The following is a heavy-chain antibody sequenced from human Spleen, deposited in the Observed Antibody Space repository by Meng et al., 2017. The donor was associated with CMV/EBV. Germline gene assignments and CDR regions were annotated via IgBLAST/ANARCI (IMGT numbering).Heavy chain of an antibody. V-gene: IGHV3-15*01. CDR1: GFTFSNAW. CDR3: ATQLLGY. CDR2: IRSKGDGGTT. D-gene: IGHD1-1*01. Sequence: LRRSCAASGFTFSNAWMNWVRQAPGKGLEWVGHIRSKGDGGTTDFAAPVKGRFTISRDDSKNMLYLQMNNLKTEDTAVYYCATQLLGYWGQGTLVTVSS. J-gene: IGHJ4*02.